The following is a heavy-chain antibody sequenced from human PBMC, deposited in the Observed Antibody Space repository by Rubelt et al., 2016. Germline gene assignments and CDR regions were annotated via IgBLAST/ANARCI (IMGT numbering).Heavy chain of an antibody. CDR2: ISYGGSN. V-gene: IGHV4-59*01. Sequence: QVQLQESGPGLVKPSETLSLTCTVSGGSISTYYWSWIRQPPGKGLEWIGYISYGGSNNYNPSLKSRVTISLAPSKNQFSPWVTAVASADTAVYYCARHPVAATKVDYWGQGTLVTVSS. CDR1: GGSISTYY. J-gene: IGHJ4*02. CDR3: ARHPVAATKVDY. D-gene: IGHD6-13*01.